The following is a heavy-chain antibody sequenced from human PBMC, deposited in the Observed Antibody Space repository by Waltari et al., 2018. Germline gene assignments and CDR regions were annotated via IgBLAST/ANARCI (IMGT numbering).Heavy chain of an antibody. CDR2: ISQDGNKL. Sequence: EVHLVESGGGLVQPGGSLRLSCAASGFTFCSYWMMWVRKVPGKVLALVANISQDGNKLYNVDSVEVRFTISRDNAKNSLYLQMNSLRAEDTAVYYCARDQMVTVTDDNWFDSWGQGNLVTVSS. V-gene: IGHV3-7*01. D-gene: IGHD4-17*01. CDR1: GFTFCSYW. J-gene: IGHJ5*01. CDR3: ARDQMVTVTDDNWFDS.